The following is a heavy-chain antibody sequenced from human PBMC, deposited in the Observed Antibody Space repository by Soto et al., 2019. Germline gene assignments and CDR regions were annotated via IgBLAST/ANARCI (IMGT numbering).Heavy chain of an antibody. V-gene: IGHV3-30*18. CDR3: AKGMGYCSGGSCYLVDP. CDR2: ISYDGSNK. Sequence: GGSLRLSCAASGFTFSSYGMHWVRQAPGKGLEWVAVISYDGSNKYYADSVKGRFTISRDNSKNTLYLQMNSLRAEDTAVYYCAKGMGYCSGGSCYLVDPWGQGTLVTVSS. D-gene: IGHD2-15*01. J-gene: IGHJ5*02. CDR1: GFTFSSYG.